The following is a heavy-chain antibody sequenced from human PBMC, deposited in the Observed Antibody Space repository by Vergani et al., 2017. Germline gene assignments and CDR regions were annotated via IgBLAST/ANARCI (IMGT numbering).Heavy chain of an antibody. V-gene: IGHV3-30*02. D-gene: IGHD3-16*01. CDR2: IQFDGRNQ. J-gene: IGHJ4*02. CDR1: GFTFSSYG. Sequence: QVQLVESGGGVVQPGGSLRLSCAASGFTFSSYGMHWVRQAPGKGLEWVAFIQFDGRNQYYADSVKGRFTLSRDFSKNTLYLQMNSLRTDDTATYYCAKHFRGWGIDYWGQGTQVIVSS. CDR3: AKHFRGWGIDY.